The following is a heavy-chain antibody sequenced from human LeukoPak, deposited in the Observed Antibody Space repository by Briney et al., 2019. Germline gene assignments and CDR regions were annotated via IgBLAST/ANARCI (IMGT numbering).Heavy chain of an antibody. CDR2: LNHSGST. V-gene: IGHV4-34*01. CDR1: GGSFSGYY. J-gene: IGHJ4*02. CDR3: ARVNSGSSGSYYFDY. D-gene: IGHD3-22*01. Sequence: PSETLSLTCAVYGGSFSGYYWSWIRQPPGKGLEWIGELNHSGSTNYNPSLKSRVTISVDTSKNQFSLKLSSVTAADTAVYYCARVNSGSSGSYYFDYWGQGTLVTVSS.